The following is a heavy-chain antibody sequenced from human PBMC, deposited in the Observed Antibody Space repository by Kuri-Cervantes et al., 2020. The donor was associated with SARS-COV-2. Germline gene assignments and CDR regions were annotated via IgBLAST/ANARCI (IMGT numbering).Heavy chain of an antibody. CDR2: NYYSGST. CDR3: ARAPRVDLLTGNPLPFDP. V-gene: IGHV4-59*01. J-gene: IGHJ5*02. Sequence: SETLTLTCTVSGGSNSSYYWRWIRQPPGKGLEWIGYNYYSGSTNYNPCLKSRVTIPVDTSKNQFSLKLSSVTAADTAVYYCARAPRVDLLTGNPLPFDPWGQGTLVTVSS. D-gene: IGHD3-9*01. CDR1: GGSNSSYY.